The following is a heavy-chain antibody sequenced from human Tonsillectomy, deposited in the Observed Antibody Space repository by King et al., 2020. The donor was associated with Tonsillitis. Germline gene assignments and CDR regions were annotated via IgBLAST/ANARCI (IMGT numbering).Heavy chain of an antibody. Sequence: QLVQSGGGVVQPGGSLRLSCAASGVTFNDYAMSWVRQAPGKGLEWVSAISGSGGSAFDADSVKGRFTISRDNSKNTVYLQMNSLRAEETAVDYGAKGDVDTAKSYTDYWGQGSLFTV. D-gene: IGHD5-18*01. CDR2: ISGSGGSA. V-gene: IGHV3-23*04. CDR1: GVTFNDYA. CDR3: AKGDVDTAKSYTDY. J-gene: IGHJ4*02.